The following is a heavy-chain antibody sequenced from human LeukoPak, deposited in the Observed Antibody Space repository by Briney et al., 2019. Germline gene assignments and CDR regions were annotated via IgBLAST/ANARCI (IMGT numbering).Heavy chain of an antibody. V-gene: IGHV4-4*07. D-gene: IGHD5-18*01. Sequence: SETLSLTCTVSGASISSYYWSWIRQPAGKGLEWIGRIYVSGSSVYNPSLKSRVTISVDTSKNQLSLRLKSVTAADTAVYYCARDDVDTLPFDYLGQGTLVTVSS. CDR3: ARDDVDTLPFDY. CDR2: IYVSGSS. J-gene: IGHJ4*02. CDR1: GASISSYY.